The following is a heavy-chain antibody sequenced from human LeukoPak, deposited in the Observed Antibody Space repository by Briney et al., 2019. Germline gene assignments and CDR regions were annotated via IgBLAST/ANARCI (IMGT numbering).Heavy chain of an antibody. Sequence: GGSLRLSCAASGSTFSSYWMHWVRQAPGKGLVWVSRIERDGRSTSYADSVRGRFTISRDNAKNTLYLQMNSLRAEDTAVYYCAREHRHEGATVDSWGQGTLVTVSS. D-gene: IGHD1-26*01. CDR2: IERDGRST. J-gene: IGHJ4*02. CDR3: AREHRHEGATVDS. CDR1: GSTFSSYW. V-gene: IGHV3-74*01.